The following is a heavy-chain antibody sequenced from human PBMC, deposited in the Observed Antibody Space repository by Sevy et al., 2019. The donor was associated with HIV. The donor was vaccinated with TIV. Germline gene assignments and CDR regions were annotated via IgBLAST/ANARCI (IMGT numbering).Heavy chain of an antibody. CDR1: GYTFTSYG. CDR2: ISAYNGNT. J-gene: IGHJ4*02. D-gene: IGHD2-15*01. V-gene: IGHV1-18*01. Sequence: ASVKVSCKASGYTFTSYGISWVRQAPGQGLEWMGWISAYNGNTKYAQKLQGRVTMTTDTSTSTAYMELRSLRSDETAVYYCAATYQRYCSGGSCYYSLAYWGQGTLVTVSS. CDR3: AATYQRYCSGGSCYYSLAY.